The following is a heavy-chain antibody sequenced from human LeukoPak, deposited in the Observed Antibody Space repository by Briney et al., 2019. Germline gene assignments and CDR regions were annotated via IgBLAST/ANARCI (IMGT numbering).Heavy chain of an antibody. Sequence: PGGPLRLSCAASGFTFSSYEMNWVRQAPGKGLEWVSHISSSGSTIYYADSVKGRFTISRDNAKNSLYLQMNSLRAEDTAVYYCARGEYSYGHNWFDPWGQGTLVTVSS. J-gene: IGHJ5*02. CDR1: GFTFSSYE. V-gene: IGHV3-48*03. CDR3: ARGEYSYGHNWFDP. D-gene: IGHD5-18*01. CDR2: ISSSGSTI.